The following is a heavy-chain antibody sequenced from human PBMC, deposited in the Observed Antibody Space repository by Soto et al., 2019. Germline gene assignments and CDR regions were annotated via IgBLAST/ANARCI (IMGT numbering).Heavy chain of an antibody. Sequence: EVQLVESGGGLVQPGGSLRLSCAASGFTFGGSWMHWVRQAPGKGLVWVSRINSDGSSTSDADSVKGRFTISRDNAKSTLYLQMNSLRAEDTAVNYCVRGTNFDYWGQGTLVTVSS. J-gene: IGHJ4*02. CDR1: GFTFGGSW. CDR2: INSDGSST. D-gene: IGHD1-1*01. V-gene: IGHV3-74*01. CDR3: VRGTNFDY.